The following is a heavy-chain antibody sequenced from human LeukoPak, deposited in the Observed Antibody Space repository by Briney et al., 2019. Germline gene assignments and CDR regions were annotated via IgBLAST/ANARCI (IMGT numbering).Heavy chain of an antibody. D-gene: IGHD6-19*01. CDR2: IYYSGST. Sequence: PSQTLSLTCTVSGGSISSGDYYWSWIRQPPGKGLEWIGYIYYSGSTYYNPSLKSRVTISVDTSKNQFSLKLSSVTAADTAVYYCARSEPGYSSGWYKTNWYFDLWGRGTLVTVSS. CDR3: ARSEPGYSSGWYKTNWYFDL. CDR1: GGSISSGDYY. V-gene: IGHV4-30-4*01. J-gene: IGHJ2*01.